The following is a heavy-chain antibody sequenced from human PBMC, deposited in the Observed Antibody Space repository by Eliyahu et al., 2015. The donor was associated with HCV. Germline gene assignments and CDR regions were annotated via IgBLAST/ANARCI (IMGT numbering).Heavy chain of an antibody. CDR1: XFPXSXYX. D-gene: IGHD2-15*01. Sequence: EVQLVESGGGLVQPGGSLRLXCAAXXFPXSXYXMLWVRQGPGKGLVWVSRINSDGSTTTYADSVKGRFTISRDNAKNTLYLQMNSLRVEDTAVYYCAREEEPTPGHYGMDVWGQGTPVTVSS. V-gene: IGHV3-74*01. J-gene: IGHJ6*02. CDR2: INSDGSTT. CDR3: AREEEPTPGHYGMDV.